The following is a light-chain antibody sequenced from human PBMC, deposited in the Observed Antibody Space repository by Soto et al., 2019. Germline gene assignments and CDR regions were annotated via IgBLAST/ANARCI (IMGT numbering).Light chain of an antibody. CDR2: SNN. V-gene: IGLV1-44*01. J-gene: IGLJ2*01. Sequence: QSVLTQPPSASGTPGQRVTISCSGSSSNIGSNTVNWYQQLPGTAPKLLIYSNNQRPSGVPDRFSGSKSGTSASLAISGLQSDVDADYYCAAWDDSLNGVVFGGGTKLTVL. CDR3: AAWDDSLNGVV. CDR1: SSNIGSNT.